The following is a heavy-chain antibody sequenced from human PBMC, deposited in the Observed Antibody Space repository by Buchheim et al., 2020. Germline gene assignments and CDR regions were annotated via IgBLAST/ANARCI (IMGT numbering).Heavy chain of an antibody. CDR1: GFTFTSYG. Sequence: QVQLVESGGGVVQPGRSLRLSCAASGFTFTSYGMHWVRQAPGKGLEWVAVIWNDGSNKYYADSVKGRLTISRDNSKNTLYLEMRSLRADDTAVYYCATDGTSGNFDYWGQGTL. V-gene: IGHV3-33*01. CDR2: IWNDGSNK. D-gene: IGHD3-10*01. CDR3: ATDGTSGNFDY. J-gene: IGHJ4*02.